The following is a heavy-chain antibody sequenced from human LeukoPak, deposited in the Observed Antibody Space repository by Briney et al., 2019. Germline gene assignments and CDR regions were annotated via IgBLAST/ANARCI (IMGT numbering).Heavy chain of an antibody. V-gene: IGHV3-11*01. CDR2: ISSSGSTI. CDR3: ARDRERDYYYYMDV. J-gene: IGHJ6*03. Sequence: PGGSLRLSCAASGFTFSDYYMSWIRQAPGKGLEWVSYISSSGSTIHYADSVKGRFTISRDNAKNSLYLQMNSLRAEDTAVYYCARDRERDYYYYMDVWGKGTTVTVSS. CDR1: GFTFSDYY. D-gene: IGHD1-1*01.